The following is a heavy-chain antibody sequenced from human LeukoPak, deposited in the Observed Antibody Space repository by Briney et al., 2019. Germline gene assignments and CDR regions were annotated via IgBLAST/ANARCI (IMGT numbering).Heavy chain of an antibody. J-gene: IGHJ3*02. CDR3: ARFGEMATIAPVSDAFDI. CDR1: GGSFSGYY. Sequence: SETLSLTCAVYGGSFSGYYWSWIRQPPGKGLEWIGEINHSGSTNYNPSLKSRVTISVDTSKNQFSLKLSSVTAADTAVYYCARFGEMATIAPVSDAFDIWGQGTMVTVSS. D-gene: IGHD5-24*01. V-gene: IGHV4-34*01. CDR2: INHSGST.